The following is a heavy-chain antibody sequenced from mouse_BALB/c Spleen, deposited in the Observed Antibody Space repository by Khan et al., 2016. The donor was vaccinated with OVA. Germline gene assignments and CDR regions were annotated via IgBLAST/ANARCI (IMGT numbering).Heavy chain of an antibody. CDR2: ISYGGST. CDR1: GYSITSDYA. D-gene: IGHD1-1*01. CDR3: ARKNYYGYAMDY. J-gene: IGHJ4*01. Sequence: VRLQQSGPGLVKPSQSLSPTCTVTGYSITSDYAWDWIRQFPGNKLEWMGYISYGGSTSYNPSLKSRISITRDTSKNQFFLQLNSVTTEDTATYYCARKNYYGYAMDYWGQGTSVTVSS. V-gene: IGHV3-2*02.